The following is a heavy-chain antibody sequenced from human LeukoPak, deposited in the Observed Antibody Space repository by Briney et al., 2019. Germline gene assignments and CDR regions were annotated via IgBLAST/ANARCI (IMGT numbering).Heavy chain of an antibody. CDR3: ARLYYDSSGYYNWFDP. D-gene: IGHD3-22*01. V-gene: IGHV4-39*01. CDR1: GGSISSSSYY. Sequence: PSETLSLTCTVSGGSISSSSYYWGWIRQPPGKGLEWIGSIYYSGSTYYNLSLKSRVTISVDTSKNQFSLKLSSVTAADTAVYYCARLYYDSSGYYNWFDPWGQGTLVTVSS. CDR2: IYYSGST. J-gene: IGHJ5*02.